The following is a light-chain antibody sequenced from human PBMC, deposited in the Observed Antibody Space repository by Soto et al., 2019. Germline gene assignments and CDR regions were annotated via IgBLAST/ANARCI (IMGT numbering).Light chain of an antibody. J-gene: IGLJ1*01. V-gene: IGLV2-14*01. CDR2: EVS. Sequence: QSALTQPASVSGSAGQSITISCTGTSSDVGSYNFFSWYQQLPGKAPKLMIYEVSNRPSGVSNRFSGSKSGNTASLTISGLQAEDEADYYCSSYTTSSNYVFGSGTKVTVL. CDR1: SSDVGSYNF. CDR3: SSYTTSSNYV.